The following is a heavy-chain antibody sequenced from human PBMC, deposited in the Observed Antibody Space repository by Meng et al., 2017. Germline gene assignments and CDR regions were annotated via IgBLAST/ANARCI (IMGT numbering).Heavy chain of an antibody. CDR1: GFTFTNYW. Sequence: VQLGGSGGGLVQPGGSLRLSFAASGFTFTNYWMHWVRQVPGKGLVWVSRISGDGSITNYADSVKGRFTISRDNAKNTLYLQMNSLRPEDTAVYYCLDEAPRSDYWGQGSLVTVSS. V-gene: IGHV3-74*01. CDR2: ISGDGSIT. D-gene: IGHD1-1*01. CDR3: LDEAPRSDY. J-gene: IGHJ4*02.